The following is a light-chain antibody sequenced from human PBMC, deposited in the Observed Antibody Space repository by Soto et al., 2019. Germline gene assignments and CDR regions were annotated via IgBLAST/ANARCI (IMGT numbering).Light chain of an antibody. Sequence: DIQMTQSPSTLSASVGDRVTITCRASQSISSWLAWYQQKPGKAPKLLIYDASSLESGVPSRFSGSGSGTEFTLTISSLQPEDFATYYCLQDYNYPRTFGQVSKVDTK. J-gene: IGKJ1*01. CDR1: QSISSW. V-gene: IGKV1-5*01. CDR3: LQDYNYPRT. CDR2: DAS.